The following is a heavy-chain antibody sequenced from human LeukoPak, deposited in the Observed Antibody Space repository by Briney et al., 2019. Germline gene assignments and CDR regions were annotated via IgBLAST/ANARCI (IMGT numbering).Heavy chain of an antibody. J-gene: IGHJ4*02. D-gene: IGHD6-13*01. CDR1: GSTFTSYG. V-gene: IGHV1-18*01. CDR2: ISAYNGNT. CDR3: ARDVYSIAAAGTFDY. Sequence: ASVKVSCKASGSTFTSYGISWVRQAPGQGLEWMGWISAYNGNTNYAQKLQGRVTMTTDTSTSTAYMELRSLRSDDTAVYYCARDVYSIAAAGTFDYWGQGTLVTVSS.